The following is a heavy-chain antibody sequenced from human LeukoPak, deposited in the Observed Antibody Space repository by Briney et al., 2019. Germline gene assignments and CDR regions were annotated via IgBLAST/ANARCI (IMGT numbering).Heavy chain of an antibody. J-gene: IGHJ4*02. V-gene: IGHV3-7*04. CDR3: ARLDYYDSSGYTY. Sequence: QPGGSLRLSCAASGFSFSSNWMSWVRQAPGKGLERVAKIDQDGSKKYYVDSVKGRFTISRDNAKNSLYLQMNSLRAEDTAVYYCARLDYYDSSGYTYWGQGTLVTVSS. CDR2: IDQDGSKK. CDR1: GFSFSSNW. D-gene: IGHD3-22*01.